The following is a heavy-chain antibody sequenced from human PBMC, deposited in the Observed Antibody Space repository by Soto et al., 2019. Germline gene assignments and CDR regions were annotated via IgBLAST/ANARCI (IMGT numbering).Heavy chain of an antibody. CDR1: GFTFSSYA. D-gene: IGHD2-2*02. Sequence: PGGSLRLSCAASGFTFSSYAMNWVRQAPGKGLEWVALIAPDASQIYYADSVKGRFTISRDNSKNTLYLQMNSLRAEDTSLYLCATDIHATWLLNSWGQGTLVTVSS. V-gene: IGHV3-30-3*01. CDR3: ATDIHATWLLNS. J-gene: IGHJ4*02. CDR2: IAPDASQI.